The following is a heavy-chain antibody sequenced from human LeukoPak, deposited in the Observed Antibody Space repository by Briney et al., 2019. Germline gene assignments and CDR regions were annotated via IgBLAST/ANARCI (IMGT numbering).Heavy chain of an antibody. V-gene: IGHV4-4*02. CDR3: ARGYTTRYCSSTSCYRTWFDP. D-gene: IGHD2-2*01. Sequence: SGTLSLTCAVSGGSISSSNWWSWVRQPPGKGLEWIGEIYHSGSTNYNPSLKSRVTISVDTSKNQFSLKLSSVTAADTAVYYCARGYTTRYCSSTSCYRTWFDPWGQGTLVTVSS. CDR1: GGSISSSNW. J-gene: IGHJ5*02. CDR2: IYHSGST.